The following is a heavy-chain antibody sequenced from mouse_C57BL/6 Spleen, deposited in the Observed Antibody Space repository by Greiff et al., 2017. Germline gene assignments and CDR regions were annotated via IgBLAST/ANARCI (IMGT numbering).Heavy chain of an antibody. CDR2: IVPENGDT. CDR1: GFNIKDDY. Sequence: VHVKQSGAELVRPGASVKLSCTASGFNIKDDYMHWVKQRPEQGLEWIGWIVPENGDTEYASKFQGKATITADTSSNTAYLPLSSLTSEDTAVYYCTMDYPWFAYWGQGTLVTVSA. V-gene: IGHV14-4*01. D-gene: IGHD2-4*01. J-gene: IGHJ3*01. CDR3: TMDYPWFAY.